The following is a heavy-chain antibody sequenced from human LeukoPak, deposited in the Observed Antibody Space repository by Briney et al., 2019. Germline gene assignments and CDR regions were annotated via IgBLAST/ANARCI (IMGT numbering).Heavy chain of an antibody. CDR3: ARPLIPRYFDY. V-gene: IGHV3-7*01. Sequence: GGSLRLSCAASGFTFSSYWMSWVRQAPGKGLEWVANIKQDGSEKYYVDSVKGRFAISRDNAKNSLYLQMNSLRAEDTAVYYCARPLIPRYFDYWGQGTLVTVSS. J-gene: IGHJ4*02. CDR1: GFTFSSYW. CDR2: IKQDGSEK. D-gene: IGHD2-21*01.